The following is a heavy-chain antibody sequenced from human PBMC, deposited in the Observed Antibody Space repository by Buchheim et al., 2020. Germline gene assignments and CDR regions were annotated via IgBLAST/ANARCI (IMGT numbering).Heavy chain of an antibody. CDR3: NGVLSFYYYGMDV. CDR2: IDWDDDK. D-gene: IGHD6-6*01. Sequence: QVTLKESGPALVKPTQTLTLTCTFSGFSLSTSGMRVSWIRQPPGKALEWLARIDWDDDKFYSTSLKTRLTVSKDTSKNQLVLTMTNMDPVDTATYYCNGVLSFYYYGMDVWGQGTT. CDR1: GFSLSTSGMR. J-gene: IGHJ6*02. V-gene: IGHV2-70*04.